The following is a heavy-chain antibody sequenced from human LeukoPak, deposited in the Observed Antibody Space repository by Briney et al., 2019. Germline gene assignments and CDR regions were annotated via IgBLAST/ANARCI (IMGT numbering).Heavy chain of an antibody. V-gene: IGHV4-59*12. J-gene: IGHJ5*02. CDR2: IYYSGST. CDR3: ARGARVVVATVNWFDP. D-gene: IGHD2-15*01. Sequence: SETLSLTCTVSGGSISSYYWSWIRQPPGKGLEWIGYIYYSGSTYYNPSLKSRVTISIDTSKNQFSLKLSSVTAADTAVYYCARGARVVVATVNWFDPWGQGTLVTVSS. CDR1: GGSISSYY.